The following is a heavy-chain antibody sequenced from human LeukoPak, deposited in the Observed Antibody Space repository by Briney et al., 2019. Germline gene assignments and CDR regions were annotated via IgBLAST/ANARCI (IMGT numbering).Heavy chain of an antibody. Sequence: ASVKVSCKASGYTFTGYYMHWVRQAPGQGLEWMGIINPSGGSTSYAQKFQGRVTMTRDTSTSTVYMELSSLRSEDTAVYYCARTGHGGDFDYWGQGTLVTVSS. CDR3: ARTGHGGDFDY. CDR2: INPSGGST. D-gene: IGHD1-14*01. V-gene: IGHV1-46*01. J-gene: IGHJ4*02. CDR1: GYTFTGYY.